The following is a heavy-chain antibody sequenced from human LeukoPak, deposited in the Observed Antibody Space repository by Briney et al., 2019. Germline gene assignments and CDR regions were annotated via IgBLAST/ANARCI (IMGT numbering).Heavy chain of an antibody. V-gene: IGHV3-11*01. CDR2: ISASGTAI. CDR1: GFTFSDYF. CDR3: ARDLSGIAGYTYGRGVDY. Sequence: GGSLRLSCAASGFTFSDYFMTWIRQAPGKGLEWLSGISASGTAIYYRDSLKGRFTISRDNAKNSLYLQMNSLRVDDTALYYCARDLSGIAGYTYGRGVDYWGQGTLVTVSS. J-gene: IGHJ4*02. D-gene: IGHD5-18*01.